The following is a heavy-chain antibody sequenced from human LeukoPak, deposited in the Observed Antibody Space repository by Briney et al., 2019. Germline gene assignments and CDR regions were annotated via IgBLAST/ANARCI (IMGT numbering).Heavy chain of an antibody. J-gene: IGHJ4*02. CDR2: ISGSGRST. CDR3: AKDRAGGLDY. Sequence: GGSLRLSCAASGFTFSSYAMSWVRQAPGKGLEWVSAISGSGRSTYYGDSVEGRFTISRDNSKNTVYLQMNSLRVEDTAVYYCAKDRAGGLDYWGQGTLVTVSS. V-gene: IGHV3-23*01. D-gene: IGHD3-10*01. CDR1: GFTFSSYA.